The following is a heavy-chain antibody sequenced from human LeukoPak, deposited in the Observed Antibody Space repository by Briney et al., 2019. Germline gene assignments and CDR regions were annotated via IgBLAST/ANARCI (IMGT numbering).Heavy chain of an antibody. V-gene: IGHV3-21*01. CDR1: GFTFSSYI. Sequence: PGGSLRLSCAASGFTFSSYIMNWVRQAPGKGLEWVQSISPSGSHKYYADSVKGRFTISRDNAKNSVSLQMNSLRAEDTAVYYCARVSDSTPDEGSWGQGTLVTVSS. CDR2: ISPSGSHK. CDR3: ARVSDSTPDEGS. D-gene: IGHD3-22*01. J-gene: IGHJ5*01.